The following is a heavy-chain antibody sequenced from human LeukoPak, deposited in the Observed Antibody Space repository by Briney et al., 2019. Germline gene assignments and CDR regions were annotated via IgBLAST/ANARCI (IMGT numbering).Heavy chain of an antibody. Sequence: PSETLSLTCAVSGYSISSGYYWGRIRQPPGKGLEWIGSIYHSGSTYYNPSLKSRVTISVDTSKNQFSLKLSSVTAADTAVYYCARHPIVLMVYALNWFDPWGQGTLVTVSS. J-gene: IGHJ5*02. CDR3: ARHPIVLMVYALNWFDP. CDR1: GYSISSGYY. D-gene: IGHD2-8*01. V-gene: IGHV4-38-2*01. CDR2: IYHSGST.